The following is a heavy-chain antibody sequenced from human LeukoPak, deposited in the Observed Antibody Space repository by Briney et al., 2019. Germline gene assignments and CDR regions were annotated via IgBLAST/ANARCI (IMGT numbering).Heavy chain of an antibody. CDR1: GFTLGDFA. CDR3: TRERRGADGFDI. J-gene: IGHJ3*02. D-gene: IGHD3-10*01. Sequence: GGSLRLSCTTSGFTLGDFAMSWVRQAPEKGLEWVGFIRSKDYGGTTEYAASVKGRFTISRDDSKTIAYMQMNSLKGEDIAVYYCTRERRGADGFDIWGQGTMVTVSS. V-gene: IGHV3-49*04. CDR2: IRSKDYGGTT.